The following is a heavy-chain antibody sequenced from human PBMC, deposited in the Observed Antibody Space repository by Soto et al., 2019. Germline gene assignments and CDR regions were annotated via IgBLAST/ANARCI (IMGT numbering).Heavy chain of an antibody. CDR2: IWYDGSKK. Sequence: QVQLVESGGGVVQPGRSLRLSCVASGFTFSSHAMHWVRQAPGKGLEWVAVIWYDGSKKYYADSVKGRCTVARDDSKNTLYLQMNSLRVDDTAVYYCARDPGYSNYEFDYWGQGTLVTVSP. CDR3: ARDPGYSNYEFDY. J-gene: IGHJ4*02. D-gene: IGHD5-12*01. CDR1: GFTFSSHA. V-gene: IGHV3-33*01.